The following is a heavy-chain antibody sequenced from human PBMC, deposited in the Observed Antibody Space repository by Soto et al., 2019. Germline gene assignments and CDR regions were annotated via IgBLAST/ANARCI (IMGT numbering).Heavy chain of an antibody. J-gene: IGHJ6*03. Sequence: SVKVSFKASGGTFSSYTISWVRQAPGQGLEWMGRIIPILGIANYAQKFQGRVTMTRNTSISTAYMELSSLRSEDTAVYYCARTYYDFWSGYYPPKYYYYYMDVWGKGTTVTVSS. V-gene: IGHV1-69*02. CDR2: IIPILGIA. CDR1: GGTFSSYT. D-gene: IGHD3-3*01. CDR3: ARTYYDFWSGYYPPKYYYYYMDV.